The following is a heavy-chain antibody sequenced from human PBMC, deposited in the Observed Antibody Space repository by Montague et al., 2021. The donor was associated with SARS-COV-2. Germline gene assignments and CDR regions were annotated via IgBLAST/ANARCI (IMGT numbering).Heavy chain of an antibody. CDR1: GGHYF. J-gene: IGHJ2*01. Sequence: SETLSLTCTVSGGHYFWSWIRQPPGKGLEWIGYIYYSGTTKYNPSLESRVTISLDTSKNQLSLRLSSVTAADTAVYYCARIAVVTYSHFDLWGRGTLVTVSS. CDR3: ARIAVVTYSHFDL. V-gene: IGHV4-59*01. D-gene: IGHD6-19*01. CDR2: IYYSGTT.